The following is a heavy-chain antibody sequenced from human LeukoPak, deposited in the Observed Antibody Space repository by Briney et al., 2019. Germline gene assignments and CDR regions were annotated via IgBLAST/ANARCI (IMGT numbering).Heavy chain of an antibody. CDR2: ISYDGSNK. CDR1: GFTFSNAW. D-gene: IGHD3-10*01. CDR3: AKDGGY. V-gene: IGHV3-30*18. J-gene: IGHJ4*02. Sequence: GGSLRLSCAASGFTFSNAWMSWVRQAPGKGLEWVAVISYDGSNKYYADSVKGRFTISRDNSKNTLYLQMNSLRAEDTAVYYCAKDGGYWGQGTLVTVSS.